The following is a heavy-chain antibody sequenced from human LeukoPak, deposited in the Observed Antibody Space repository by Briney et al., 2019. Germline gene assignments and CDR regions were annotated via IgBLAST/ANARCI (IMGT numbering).Heavy chain of an antibody. CDR2: IYYSGSS. J-gene: IGHJ6*03. CDR1: GGSISGYH. CDR3: ARVPRSYYYYYYMDV. Sequence: SETLSLTCNMAGGSISGYHGSWVRQPAGEGREWLGYIYYSGSSNYNPSLKSRVTMSADTSKNQFSLKLSSVTAADTAVYYCARVPRSYYYYYYMDVWGKGTTVTVSS. V-gene: IGHV4-59*01.